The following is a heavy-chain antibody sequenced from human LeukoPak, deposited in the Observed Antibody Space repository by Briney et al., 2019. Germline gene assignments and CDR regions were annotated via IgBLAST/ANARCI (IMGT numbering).Heavy chain of an antibody. D-gene: IGHD5-24*01. Sequence: GGSLRLSCAASGFTFSSYAMSWVRQAPGKGLEWVSVISGSGGSTLYADSVKRRFTISRDNSKNTLYLQMNSLRAENTAVYYCAKMTTISDWYFDLWGRGTLVTVSS. V-gene: IGHV3-23*01. CDR2: ISGSGGST. J-gene: IGHJ2*01. CDR1: GFTFSSYA. CDR3: AKMTTISDWYFDL.